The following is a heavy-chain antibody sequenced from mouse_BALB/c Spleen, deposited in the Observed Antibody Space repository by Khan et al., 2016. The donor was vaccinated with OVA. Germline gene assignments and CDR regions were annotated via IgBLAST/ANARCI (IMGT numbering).Heavy chain of an antibody. V-gene: IGHV2-3*01. J-gene: IGHJ1*01. CDR1: GFSLTNYG. D-gene: IGHD1-1*02. Sequence: VQLQESGPGLVAPSQSLSITCTVSGFSLTNYGISWVRQPPGKGLEWLGVVWGDGSTNYHSALRSRLSISKDNSKSQVFLKLTSLQTDDTATYYCAKFYYGGVSDWYFDVWGAGTTVTVSS. CDR2: VWGDGST. CDR3: AKFYYGGVSDWYFDV.